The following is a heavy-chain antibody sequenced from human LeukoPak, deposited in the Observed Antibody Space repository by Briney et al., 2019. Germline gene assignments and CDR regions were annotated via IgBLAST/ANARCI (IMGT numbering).Heavy chain of an antibody. Sequence: GGSLRLSCTVSGFTVSSNSMSWVRQAPGKGLEWVSFIYSDNTHYSDSVKGRFTISRDNSKNTLYLQMNSLRAEDTAVYYCAKSGTAVAGTAWAFDYWGQGTLITVSS. D-gene: IGHD6-19*01. J-gene: IGHJ4*02. V-gene: IGHV3-53*01. CDR3: AKSGTAVAGTAWAFDY. CDR2: IYSDNT. CDR1: GFTVSSNS.